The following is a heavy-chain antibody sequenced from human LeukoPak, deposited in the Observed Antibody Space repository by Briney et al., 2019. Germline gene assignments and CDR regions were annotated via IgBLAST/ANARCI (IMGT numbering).Heavy chain of an antibody. Sequence: ASVKVSCKASGYTFTSYYMHWVRQAPGQGLEWMGIINPSGGSTSYAQKFQGRVTMTRDTSTSTVYMELSSLRSEDTAVYYCARDLADDYYDSSGGFDYWGQGTLVTVFS. V-gene: IGHV1-46*01. CDR2: INPSGGST. D-gene: IGHD3-22*01. CDR3: ARDLADDYYDSSGGFDY. CDR1: GYTFTSYY. J-gene: IGHJ4*02.